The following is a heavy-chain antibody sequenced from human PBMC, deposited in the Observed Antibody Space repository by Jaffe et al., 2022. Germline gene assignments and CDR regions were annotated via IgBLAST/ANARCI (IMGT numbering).Heavy chain of an antibody. V-gene: IGHV4-59*01. Sequence: QVQLQESGPGLVKPSETLSLTCTVSGGSISSYYWSWIRQPPGKGLEWIGYIYYSGSTNYNPSLKSRVTISVDTSKNQFSLKLSSVTAADTAVYYCARVGCSSTSCYDPLDYWGQGTLVTVSS. J-gene: IGHJ4*02. CDR3: ARVGCSSTSCYDPLDY. D-gene: IGHD2-2*01. CDR1: GGSISSYY. CDR2: IYYSGST.